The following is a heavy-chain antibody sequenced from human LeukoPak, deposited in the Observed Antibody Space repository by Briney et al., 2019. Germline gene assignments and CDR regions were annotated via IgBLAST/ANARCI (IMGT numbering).Heavy chain of an antibody. CDR2: ISGSGSST. CDR1: GFTFSSYW. CDR3: AKEMATIRAFDF. V-gene: IGHV3-23*01. J-gene: IGHJ3*01. Sequence: AGGSLRLSCAASGFTFSSYWMHWVRQAPGKGLVWVSVISGSGSSTYYADSVKGRFTISRDNSKNTLYLQMNSLRAEDTAVYYCAKEMATIRAFDFWGQGTMVTVSS. D-gene: IGHD5-24*01.